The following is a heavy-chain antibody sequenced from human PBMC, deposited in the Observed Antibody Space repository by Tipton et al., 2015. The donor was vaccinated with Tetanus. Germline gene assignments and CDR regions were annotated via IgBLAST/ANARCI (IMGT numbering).Heavy chain of an antibody. CDR2: IGFRGNT. CDR1: GFDFRNYD. CDR3: VRDDSGRGLDY. Sequence: SLRLSCAASGFDFRNYDMHWVRQAPGKGLKWVSLIGFRGNTHYADSVKGRFTISRDNSRNSLYLQMSSLRDDDTAMYYCVRDDSGRGLDYWGKGTLVTVSS. V-gene: IGHV3-13*01. D-gene: IGHD3-10*01. J-gene: IGHJ4*02.